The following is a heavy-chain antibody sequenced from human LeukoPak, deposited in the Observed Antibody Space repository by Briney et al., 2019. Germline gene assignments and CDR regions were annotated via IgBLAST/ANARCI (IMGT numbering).Heavy chain of an antibody. CDR1: GYTFTGYY. CDR3: ARGTEEIVVVMGFEY. V-gene: IGHV1-2*02. J-gene: IGHJ4*02. CDR2: INPNSGGT. D-gene: IGHD3-22*01. Sequence: ASVKVSCKASGYTFTGYYMHWVRQAPGQGLEWMEWINPNSGGTNYAQKFQGRVTMTRDTSISTAYMELSRLRSDDTAVYYCARGTEEIVVVMGFEYWGQGTLVTVSS.